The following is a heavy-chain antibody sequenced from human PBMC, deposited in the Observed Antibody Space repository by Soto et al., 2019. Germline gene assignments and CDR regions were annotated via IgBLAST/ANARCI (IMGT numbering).Heavy chain of an antibody. V-gene: IGHV4-59*01. D-gene: IGHD3-10*01. CDR2: RYYTWSS. J-gene: IGHJ4*02. CDR3: AREPLGSAYCSGPFDY. CDR1: AGSISSYY. Sequence: SETLSLTCTVSAGSISSYYWSCIRPPPEKGLEWIGYRYYTWSSNNTPSVKSRVTIYVDTSKNQFTLKLISVTDADTAVYSCAREPLGSAYCSGPFDYWGQGTLVIVSS.